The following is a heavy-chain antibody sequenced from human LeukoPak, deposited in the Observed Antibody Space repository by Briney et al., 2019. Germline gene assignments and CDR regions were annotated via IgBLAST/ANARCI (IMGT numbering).Heavy chain of an antibody. CDR2: IWYDGSNK. J-gene: IGHJ4*02. Sequence: GRSLRLSCAASGFTFSSYGMHWVRQAPGKGLEWVAVIWYDGSNKYYADSVKGRFTISRDNSKNTLYLQMNSLRAEDTAVYYCAKLFGGWYSSGWHGDYWGQGILVTVSS. D-gene: IGHD6-19*01. V-gene: IGHV3-33*06. CDR3: AKLFGGWYSSGWHGDY. CDR1: GFTFSSYG.